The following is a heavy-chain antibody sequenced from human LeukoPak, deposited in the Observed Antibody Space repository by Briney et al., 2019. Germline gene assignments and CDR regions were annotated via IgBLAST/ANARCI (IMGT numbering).Heavy chain of an antibody. J-gene: IGHJ4*02. CDR3: ARALDSSSWRSSIGY. Sequence: GGSLRLSCAASGFIFSNYAMHWDRQAPGKGLEWVAVISYDGNNKYYADSVKGRFTISRDNSKNTLYLQMNSLRAEDTAVYYCARALDSSSWRSSIGYWGQGTLVTVSS. CDR1: GFIFSNYA. V-gene: IGHV3-30-3*01. D-gene: IGHD6-13*01. CDR2: ISYDGNNK.